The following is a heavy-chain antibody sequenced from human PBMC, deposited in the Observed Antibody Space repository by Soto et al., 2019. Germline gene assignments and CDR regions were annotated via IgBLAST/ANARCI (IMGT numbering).Heavy chain of an antibody. Sequence: GGSLRLSCAASGFTFGSYAMSWVRQAPGKGLEWVSAISGSGGSTYYADSVKGRFTISRDNSKNTLYLQMNRLRAEDTAVYYCAKGEKDILTGYKGVGSFDPWGQGTLVTVSS. D-gene: IGHD3-9*01. CDR2: ISGSGGST. J-gene: IGHJ5*02. CDR1: GFTFGSYA. CDR3: AKGEKDILTGYKGVGSFDP. V-gene: IGHV3-23*01.